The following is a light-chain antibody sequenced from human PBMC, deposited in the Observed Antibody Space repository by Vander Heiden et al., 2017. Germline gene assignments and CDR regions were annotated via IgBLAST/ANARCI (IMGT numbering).Light chain of an antibody. CDR1: QSLIHSYGNTY. CDR3: MQATRWPLT. J-gene: IGKJ4*01. CDR2: KVS. V-gene: IGKV2-30*02. Sequence: EMRQTPHPLPVTFGQPDSISCASRQSLIHSYGNTYLNWFQQKPGQSPRRLIYKVSNRDSGVPDRFSGSGSGTDFTLRISRVEAEDVGVYYCMQATRWPLTFGGGTKVEIK.